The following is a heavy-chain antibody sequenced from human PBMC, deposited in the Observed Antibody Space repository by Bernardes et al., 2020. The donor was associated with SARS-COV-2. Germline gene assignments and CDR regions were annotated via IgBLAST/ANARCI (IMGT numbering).Heavy chain of an antibody. CDR2: LYYTGST. CDR1: GGSIRAYY. CDR3: ARGFDY. V-gene: IGHV4-59*01. Sequence: SNTLSPTCTVSGGSIRAYYWSWFRQPPGQGLEWIGYLYYTGSTNYNPSLQSRVTISVDTSKNQFSLKLSSVTAADTAVYYCARGFDYWGQGILVTVSS. J-gene: IGHJ4*02.